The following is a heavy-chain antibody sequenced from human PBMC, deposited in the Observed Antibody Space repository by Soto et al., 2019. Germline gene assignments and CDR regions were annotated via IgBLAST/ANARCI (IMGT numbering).Heavy chain of an antibody. D-gene: IGHD6-6*01. V-gene: IGHV4-34*01. CDR2: ISQSGNT. CDR1: SGSFSGYY. J-gene: IGHJ4*02. Sequence: NPSETLSLTCSIYSGSFSGYYWSWIRQPPGKGLEWIGEISQSGNTNYSPSPKSRVSISIDTSMKQFSLNLASVSAADTAVYYCARAPKVSGSSQTRPDFWGQGTLVTVSS. CDR3: ARAPKVSGSSQTRPDF.